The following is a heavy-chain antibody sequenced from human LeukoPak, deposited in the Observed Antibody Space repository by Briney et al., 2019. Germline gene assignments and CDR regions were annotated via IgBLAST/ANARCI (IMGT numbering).Heavy chain of an antibody. CDR2: IDPSDSYN. J-gene: IGHJ4*02. Sequence: GESLKISCKGSGYNFTNYWISWVRQMPGKGLEWMGTIDPSDSYNNYSPSCQGHVTISADKSISTAYLQWSSLKAPDTAMYYCARAYSRSRFDYWGQGTLVTVSS. CDR3: ARAYSRSRFDY. V-gene: IGHV5-10-1*01. CDR1: GYNFTNYW. D-gene: IGHD6-6*01.